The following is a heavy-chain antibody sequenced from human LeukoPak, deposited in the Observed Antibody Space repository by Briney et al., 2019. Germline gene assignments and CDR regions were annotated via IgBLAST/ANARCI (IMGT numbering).Heavy chain of an antibody. J-gene: IGHJ4*02. Sequence: KPSETLSLTCTVSGYSISSGYYWGWIRQPPGKGLEWIGSIYHSGNTYYNPSLKSRVTISVDTSKNQFSLKLSSVTAADTAVYYCARPYQEGYYGSGSYYFDYWGQGTLVTVSS. CDR2: IYHSGNT. V-gene: IGHV4-38-2*02. D-gene: IGHD3-10*01. CDR1: GYSISSGYY. CDR3: ARPYQEGYYGSGSYYFDY.